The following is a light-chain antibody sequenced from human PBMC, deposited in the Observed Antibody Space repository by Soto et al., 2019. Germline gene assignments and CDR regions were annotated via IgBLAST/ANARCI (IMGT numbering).Light chain of an antibody. CDR2: DVS. CDR3: SSYTSTNSWV. V-gene: IGLV2-14*01. J-gene: IGLJ3*02. CDR1: SSDVGGYNY. Sequence: QSALTQSASVSGSPGQSITISCTGTSSDVGGYNYVSWYQQHPGKAPKLIIYDVSNRPSGVSTRFSGSKSGNTASLTISGLQAEEEADYSCSSYTSTNSWVFGGGTKLTVI.